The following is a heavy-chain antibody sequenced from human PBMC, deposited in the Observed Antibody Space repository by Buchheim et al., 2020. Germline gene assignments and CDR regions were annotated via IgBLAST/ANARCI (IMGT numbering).Heavy chain of an antibody. CDR3: ARDRFGLAVAATEIDY. CDR2: ISSSSSTI. CDR1: GFTFSSYS. Sequence: EVQLVESGGGLVQPGGSLRLSCAASGFTFSSYSMNWVRQAPGKGLEWVSYISSSSSTIYYADSVKGRFTISRDNAKNSLYLQMNSLRAEDTAVYYCARDRFGLAVAATEIDYWGQGTL. J-gene: IGHJ4*02. V-gene: IGHV3-48*04. D-gene: IGHD2-15*01.